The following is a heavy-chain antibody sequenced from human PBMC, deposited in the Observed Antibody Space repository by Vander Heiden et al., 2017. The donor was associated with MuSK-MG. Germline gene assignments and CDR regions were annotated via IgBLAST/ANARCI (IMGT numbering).Heavy chain of an antibody. CDR2: IIPILGIA. CDR1: GGTFSSYA. Sequence: QVQLVQSGAEVKKPGSSVEVSCKASGGTFSSYAISWVRQAPGQGLEWMGGIIPILGIANYAQKFQGRVTITADKSTSTAYMELSSLRSEDTAVYYCAVVPAGSEWFDPWGQGTLVTVSS. J-gene: IGHJ5*02. V-gene: IGHV1-69*10. D-gene: IGHD2-2*01. CDR3: AVVPAGSEWFDP.